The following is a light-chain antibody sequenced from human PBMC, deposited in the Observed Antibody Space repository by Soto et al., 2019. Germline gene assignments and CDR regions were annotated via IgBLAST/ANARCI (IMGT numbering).Light chain of an antibody. CDR1: QSVGSSN. V-gene: IGKV3-20*01. CDR3: QQHGDPKT. Sequence: EIVLTQSPGTLSLSPGERATLSCRASQSVGSSNLAWYQQKPGQAPRLLIYAASYRATGIPDRFSGSGSGTDFPLTISRLEPEEFAVYYWQQHGDPKTFGQGTKVEIK. CDR2: AAS. J-gene: IGKJ1*01.